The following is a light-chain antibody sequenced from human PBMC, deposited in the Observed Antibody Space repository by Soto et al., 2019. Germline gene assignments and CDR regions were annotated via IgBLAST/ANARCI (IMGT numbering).Light chain of an antibody. Sequence: EVTLTQSPGTLSLSPGERATLSCRASQSVSNNYLAWYQQDPGQARRLLIYGASNRATSIPDRFSGSGSGTDFTLTISRLEPEDVAVYYCQQYGSSGTFGQGTRV. J-gene: IGKJ1*01. V-gene: IGKV3-20*01. CDR3: QQYGSSGT. CDR2: GAS. CDR1: QSVSNNY.